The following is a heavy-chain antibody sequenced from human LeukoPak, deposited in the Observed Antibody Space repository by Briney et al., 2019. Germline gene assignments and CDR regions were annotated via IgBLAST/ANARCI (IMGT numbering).Heavy chain of an antibody. V-gene: IGHV3-7*01. CDR3: ARHSDPYYYGSGSYEGSWFDP. Sequence: GGSLRLSCAASGFTFSSYWMSWVRQAPGKGLEWVANIKQDGSEKYYVDSVKGRFTISRDNAKNSLYLQMNSLRAEDTAVYYCARHSDPYYYGSGSYEGSWFDPWGQGTLVTVSS. D-gene: IGHD3-10*01. CDR1: GFTFSSYW. CDR2: IKQDGSEK. J-gene: IGHJ5*02.